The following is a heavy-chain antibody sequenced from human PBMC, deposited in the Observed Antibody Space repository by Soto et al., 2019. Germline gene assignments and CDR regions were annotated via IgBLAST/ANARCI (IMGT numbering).Heavy chain of an antibody. CDR1: GFTFSSYG. V-gene: IGHV3-33*01. J-gene: IGHJ6*02. Sequence: QVQLVESGGGVVQPGRSLRLSCAASGFTFSSYGMHWVRQAPGKGLEWVAVIWYDGSNKYYADSVKGRFTISRDNSKNRLYMQMNSLRAEDTAVYYCARDQGGYGDYDTGSPRYYGMDVWGQGTTVTVSS. CDR2: IWYDGSNK. D-gene: IGHD4-17*01. CDR3: ARDQGGYGDYDTGSPRYYGMDV.